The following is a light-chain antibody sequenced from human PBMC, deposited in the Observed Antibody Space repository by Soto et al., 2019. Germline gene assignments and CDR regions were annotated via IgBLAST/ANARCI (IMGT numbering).Light chain of an antibody. CDR1: QSVSSNY. V-gene: IGKV3-20*01. Sequence: EIVLTQSPGTLSLSPGERATLSCRASQSVSSNYLAWYQQKPGQPPRLLISDASSRATGIPDGFSGSGSGTDFTLTISGLEPEDFAVYYCQHYGRSPPSWTFGQGTKVEIK. J-gene: IGKJ1*01. CDR2: DAS. CDR3: QHYGRSPPSWT.